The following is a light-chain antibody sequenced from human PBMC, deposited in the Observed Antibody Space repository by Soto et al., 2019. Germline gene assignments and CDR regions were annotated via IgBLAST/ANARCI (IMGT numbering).Light chain of an antibody. CDR2: EVS. Sequence: QSVLTQPPSASGSPGQSVTISCTGTSSDVGSYNYVSWFRQHPDEAPKLIIYEVSQRPSGVPDRFSGSKSGNTASLTVSGLQAEDEADYYCSSYAGSTNFYVFGTGTKVTV. V-gene: IGLV2-8*01. J-gene: IGLJ1*01. CDR3: SSYAGSTNFYV. CDR1: SSDVGSYNY.